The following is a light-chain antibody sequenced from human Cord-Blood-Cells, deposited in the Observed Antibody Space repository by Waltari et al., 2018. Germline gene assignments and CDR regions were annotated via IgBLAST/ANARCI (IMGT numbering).Light chain of an antibody. J-gene: IGLJ2*01. CDR1: SSDVGGYNY. V-gene: IGLV2-11*01. Sequence: QSALTQPRSVSGSPGQSVTISYTGTSSDVGGYNYVSWYQQHPGKAPKLKIYDGSKRPSGVPDRVSGSKSGNTASLTISGLQAEDEADYYCCSYAGSYNVVFGGGTKLTVL. CDR3: CSYAGSYNVV. CDR2: DGS.